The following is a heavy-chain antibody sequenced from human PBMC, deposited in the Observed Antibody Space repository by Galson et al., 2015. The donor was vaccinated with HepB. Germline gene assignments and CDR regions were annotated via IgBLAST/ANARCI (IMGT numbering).Heavy chain of an antibody. V-gene: IGHV1-46*01. CDR1: GYTFTSYD. Sequence: QSGAEVKEPGASVKVSCKASGYTFTSYDINWVRQATGQGLEWMGIINPSGGSTSYAQKFQGRVTMTRDTSTSTVYMELSSLRSEDTAVYYCARDPIWGATIPARYFDLWGRGTLVTVSS. J-gene: IGHJ2*01. D-gene: IGHD1-26*01. CDR2: INPSGGST. CDR3: ARDPIWGATIPARYFDL.